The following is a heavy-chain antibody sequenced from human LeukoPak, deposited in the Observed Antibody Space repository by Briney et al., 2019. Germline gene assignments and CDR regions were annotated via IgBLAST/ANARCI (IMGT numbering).Heavy chain of an antibody. D-gene: IGHD3-16*01. CDR2: TYFRSKWFN. J-gene: IGHJ4*02. V-gene: IGHV6-1*01. CDR3: AKGSLEGGFDY. Sequence: SQTLSLTCGLSGDSVSSNYAAWNWIRQSPSRGLEWLGMTYFRSKWFNDYAVSVRSRIIITPETSKNQFSLQLSSVTPEDTAVYYCAKGSLEGGFDYWGQGSLVIVSS. CDR1: GDSVSSNYAA.